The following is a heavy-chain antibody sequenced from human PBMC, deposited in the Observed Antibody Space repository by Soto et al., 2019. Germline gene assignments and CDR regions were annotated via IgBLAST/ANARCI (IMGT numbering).Heavy chain of an antibody. CDR1: GFTFSSYG. CDR2: ISYDGSNK. CDR3: ARGGIVVVPAANPAGGDYYYGMDV. V-gene: IGHV3-30*03. Sequence: GSLRLSCAASGFTFSSYGMHWVRQAPGKGLEWVAVISYDGSNKYYADSVKGRFTISRDNSKNTLYLQMNSLRAEDTAVYYCARGGIVVVPAANPAGGDYYYGMDVWGQGTTVTVSS. J-gene: IGHJ6*02. D-gene: IGHD2-2*01.